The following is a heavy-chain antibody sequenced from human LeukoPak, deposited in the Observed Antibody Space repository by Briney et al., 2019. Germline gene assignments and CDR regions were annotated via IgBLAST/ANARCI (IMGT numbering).Heavy chain of an antibody. Sequence: GGSLRLSCTASGFTFGDYAMSWFRQAPGKGLEWVGFIRSKAYGGTTEYAASVKGRFTISRDDSKSIAYLQMNSLKTEDTAVYYCTRIRITMIVVVTDDALDIWGQGTMVTVSS. D-gene: IGHD3-22*01. CDR3: TRIRITMIVVVTDDALDI. CDR1: GFTFGDYA. V-gene: IGHV3-49*03. CDR2: IRSKAYGGTT. J-gene: IGHJ3*02.